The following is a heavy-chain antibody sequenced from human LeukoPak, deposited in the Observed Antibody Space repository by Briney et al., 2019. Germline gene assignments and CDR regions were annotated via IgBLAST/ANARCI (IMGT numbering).Heavy chain of an antibody. D-gene: IGHD6-19*01. J-gene: IGHJ4*02. CDR1: GYTLTSHY. CDR3: AREIEVAGKTFDY. CDR2: INPGSGHI. V-gene: IGHV1-46*01. Sequence: GASVKVSCKASGYTLTSHYLHWVRQAPGQGLEWMGTINPGSGHIKYALNFQGRLTMTGDTSTSTVYMELSSLISEDTAVYFCAREIEVAGKTFDYWGQGALVTVSS.